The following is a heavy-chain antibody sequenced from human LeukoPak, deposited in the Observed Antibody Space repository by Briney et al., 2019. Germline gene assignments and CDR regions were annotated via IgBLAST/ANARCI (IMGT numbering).Heavy chain of an antibody. CDR1: GGTFSSYA. V-gene: IGHV1-69*13. J-gene: IGHJ5*02. CDR2: IIPIFGTA. Sequence: GASVKVSCKASGGTFSSYAISWVRQAPGQGLEWMGGIIPIFGTANYAQKFQGRVTITADESTSTAYMELSSLRSEDTAVYYCARVYDFWSGSWFDPWGQGTLVTVSS. D-gene: IGHD3-3*01. CDR3: ARVYDFWSGSWFDP.